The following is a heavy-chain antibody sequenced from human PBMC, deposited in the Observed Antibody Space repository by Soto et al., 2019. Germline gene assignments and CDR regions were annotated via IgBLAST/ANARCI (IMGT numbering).Heavy chain of an antibody. CDR2: INHSGST. V-gene: IGHV4-34*01. CDR1: GGSFSGYY. J-gene: IGHJ4*02. Sequence: SETLSLTCAVYGGSFSGYYWSWIRQPPGKGLEWIGEINHSGSTNYNPSLKSRVTISVDTSKNQFSLKLSPVTAADTAVYYCARGRSGGSCYSVFTSCGLTFDYWGQGTLVTLSS. D-gene: IGHD2-15*01. CDR3: ARGRSGGSCYSVFTSCGLTFDY.